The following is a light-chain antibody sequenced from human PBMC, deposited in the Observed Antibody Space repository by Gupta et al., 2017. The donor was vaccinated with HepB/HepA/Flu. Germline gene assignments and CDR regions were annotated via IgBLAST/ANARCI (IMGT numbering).Light chain of an antibody. CDR2: RDT. J-gene: IGLJ1*01. V-gene: IGLV3-9*01. CDR3: QVWDSNTEI. CDR1: NIGNKN. Sequence: SYELTQPLSVSVALGQTARITCGGNNIGNKNVHWYHQKPGQDPVLVIYRDTNRPSRIPERFSGSNSGKTATLTITRAQAGDEADYYCQVWDSNTEIFGTGTNLTVL.